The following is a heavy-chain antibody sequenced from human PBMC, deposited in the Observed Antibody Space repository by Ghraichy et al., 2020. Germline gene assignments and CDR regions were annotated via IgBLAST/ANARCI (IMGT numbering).Heavy chain of an antibody. V-gene: IGHV3-23*01. D-gene: IGHD4-11*01. Sequence: GGSLRLSCAASGFTFSNYAMSWVRQAPGKGLEWVSVISGDGSTYYADSVKGRFTISRDNSKNTLNLQMDSLRAEDTAVYYCARVAYSNYVGYWGQGTLVTVSS. CDR1: GFTFSNYA. J-gene: IGHJ4*02. CDR2: ISGDGST. CDR3: ARVAYSNYVGY.